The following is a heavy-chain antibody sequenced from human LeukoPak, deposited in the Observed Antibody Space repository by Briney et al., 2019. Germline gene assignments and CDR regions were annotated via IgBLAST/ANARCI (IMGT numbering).Heavy chain of an antibody. CDR2: MNPSGGYT. J-gene: IGHJ4*02. Sequence: GASVKVSCKASGYNFSRYYMHWVRQAPGQGLEWMGIMNPSGGYTTYAQTLQGSVTMTGDTSTNTVYMDLRSLRSEDTAVYFCARAGNYGDSSDRFDYWGQGTLVTVSS. V-gene: IGHV1-46*04. D-gene: IGHD4-23*01. CDR3: ARAGNYGDSSDRFDY. CDR1: GYNFSRYY.